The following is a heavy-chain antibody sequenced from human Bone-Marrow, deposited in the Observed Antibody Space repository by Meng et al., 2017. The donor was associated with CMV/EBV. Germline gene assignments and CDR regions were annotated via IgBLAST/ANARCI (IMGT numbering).Heavy chain of an antibody. V-gene: IGHV1-18*01. CDR1: GYTFTSYG. CDR2: ISAYNGNT. CDR3: ARGPDSYCSSTSCLWADLDY. Sequence: VKVSCKASGYTFTSYGISWVRQAPGQGLEWMGWISAYNGNTNYAQKLQGRVTMTTDTSTSTAYMELRSLRSDDTAVYYCARGPDSYCSSTSCLWADLDYWGQGTLVTVSS. D-gene: IGHD2-2*01. J-gene: IGHJ4*02.